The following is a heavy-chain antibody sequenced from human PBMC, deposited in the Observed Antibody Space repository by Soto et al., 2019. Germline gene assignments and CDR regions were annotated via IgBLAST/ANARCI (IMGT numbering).Heavy chain of an antibody. J-gene: IGHJ4*02. V-gene: IGHV3-21*01. CDR1: GFTFSSYS. D-gene: IGHD2-15*01. CDR3: ARFVKGNYFDY. CDR2: TSSSSSYI. Sequence: GSLRLSCAASGFTFSSYSMNWVRQAPGKGLEWVSSTSSSSSYIYYADSVKGRFTISRDNAKNSLYLQMNSLRAEDTAVYYCARFVKGNYFDYWGQGTLVTVSS.